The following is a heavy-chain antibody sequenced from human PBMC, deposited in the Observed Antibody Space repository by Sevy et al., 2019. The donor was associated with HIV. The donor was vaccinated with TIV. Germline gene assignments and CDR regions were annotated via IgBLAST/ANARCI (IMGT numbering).Heavy chain of an antibody. V-gene: IGHV1-18*01. CDR1: GYTFTSYG. Sequence: ASVKVSCKASGYTFTSYGISWVRQAPGQGLEWMGWISAYKGNTNYAQKLQGRVTMTTDTSTSTAYMELRSLGSDDTAVYYCARVPLKSITMVRGVRGWFDPWGQGTLVTVSS. CDR3: ARVPLKSITMVRGVRGWFDP. J-gene: IGHJ5*02. D-gene: IGHD3-10*01. CDR2: ISAYKGNT.